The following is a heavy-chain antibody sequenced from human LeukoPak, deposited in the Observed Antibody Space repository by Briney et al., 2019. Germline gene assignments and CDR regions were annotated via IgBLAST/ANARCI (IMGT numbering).Heavy chain of an antibody. CDR2: ISGSGGST. Sequence: PGGSLRLSCAAPGFTFSSYAMSWARQAPGKGLEWVSAISGSGGSTYYADSVKGRFTISRDNSKNTLYLQMNSLRAEDTAVYYCAKDLSTVVITNWFDPWGQGTLVTVSS. CDR1: GFTFSSYA. D-gene: IGHD3-22*01. V-gene: IGHV3-23*01. CDR3: AKDLSTVVITNWFDP. J-gene: IGHJ5*02.